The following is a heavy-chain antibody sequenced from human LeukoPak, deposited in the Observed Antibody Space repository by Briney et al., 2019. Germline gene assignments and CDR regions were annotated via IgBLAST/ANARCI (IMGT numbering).Heavy chain of an antibody. CDR1: GGSISSGSYY. D-gene: IGHD3-10*01. CDR2: IYTSGST. J-gene: IGHJ4*02. V-gene: IGHV4-61*02. Sequence: SQTLSLTWTVSGGSISSGSYYWSWIRQPAGKGLEWIGRIYTSGSTIYNPSLKSRVTISVDTSKNQFSLKLSSVTAAGTAVYYCAREDTRYYYGSGSLTPDYWGQGTLVTVSS. CDR3: AREDTRYYYGSGSLTPDY.